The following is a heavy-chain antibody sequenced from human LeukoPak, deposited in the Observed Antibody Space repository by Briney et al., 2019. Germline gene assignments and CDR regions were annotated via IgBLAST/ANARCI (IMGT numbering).Heavy chain of an antibody. CDR1: GGSFSGYY. CDR2: INHSGST. J-gene: IGHJ4*02. Sequence: SETLSLTCAVYGGSFSGYYWSWIRQPPGKGLEWIGEINHSGSTNYNPSLKSRVTISVDTSKNQFSLELSSVTAADTAVYYCARLYSTGPFDYWGQGTLVTVSS. D-gene: IGHD6-25*01. CDR3: ARLYSTGPFDY. V-gene: IGHV4-34*01.